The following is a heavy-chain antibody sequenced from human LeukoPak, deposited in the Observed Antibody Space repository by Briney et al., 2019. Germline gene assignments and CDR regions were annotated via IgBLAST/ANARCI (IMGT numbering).Heavy chain of an antibody. J-gene: IGHJ4*02. D-gene: IGHD1-26*01. CDR3: ARGGSTYSGSYYPSDY. CDR1: GYTFTGYY. CDR2: INPNSGGT. Sequence: ASVTVSCMASGYTFTGYYMHWVRQALGQGLEWMGWINPNSGGTNYAQKFQGRVTMTRDTSISTAYMELSRLRSDDTAVYYCARGGSTYSGSYYPSDYWGQGTLVTVSS. V-gene: IGHV1-2*02.